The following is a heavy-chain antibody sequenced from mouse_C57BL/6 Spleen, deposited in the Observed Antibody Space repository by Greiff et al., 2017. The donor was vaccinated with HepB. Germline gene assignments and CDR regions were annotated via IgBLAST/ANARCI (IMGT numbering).Heavy chain of an antibody. Sequence: QVQLQQPGAELVKPGASVKLSCKASGYTFTSYWMHWVKQRPGQGLEWIGMIHPNSGSTNYNEKFKSKATLTVDKSSSTAYMQLSSLTSEDSAVYYCARGGDWVYYFDYWGQGTTLTVSS. CDR3: ARGGDWVYYFDY. CDR1: GYTFTSYW. D-gene: IGHD2-13*01. J-gene: IGHJ2*01. V-gene: IGHV1-64*01. CDR2: IHPNSGST.